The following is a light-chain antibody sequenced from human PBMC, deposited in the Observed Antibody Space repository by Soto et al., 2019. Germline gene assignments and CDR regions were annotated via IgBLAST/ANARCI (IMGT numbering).Light chain of an antibody. Sequence: DIRMTQSPATLSASVGDRVTITCRASQTIGGWLAWYQQKPGKAPKLLISEVSSLESAVPPRFSGSGSGAEFTLIISSLQPDDCATYYCQQYDSYPYTFGQGTTLEI. CDR1: QTIGGW. CDR2: EVS. CDR3: QQYDSYPYT. V-gene: IGKV1-5*01. J-gene: IGKJ2*01.